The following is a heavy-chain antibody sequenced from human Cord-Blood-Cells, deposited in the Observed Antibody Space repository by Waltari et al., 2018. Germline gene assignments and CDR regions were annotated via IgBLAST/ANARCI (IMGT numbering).Heavy chain of an antibody. CDR2: IYYSGST. CDR3: ARQQDSSGWYYYYGMDV. D-gene: IGHD6-19*01. J-gene: IGHJ6*02. V-gene: IGHV4-39*01. Sequence: QLQLQESGPGLVKPSETLSLTCTVSGGSISSSSYYWGWICQPPGKGLEWSGSIYYSGSTYYNPSLKSRVTISVDTSKNQFSLKLSSVTAADTAVYYCARQQDSSGWYYYYGMDVWGQGTTVTVSS. CDR1: GGSISSSSYY.